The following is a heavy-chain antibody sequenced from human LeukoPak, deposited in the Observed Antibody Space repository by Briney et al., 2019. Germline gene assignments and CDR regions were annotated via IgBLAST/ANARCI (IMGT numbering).Heavy chain of an antibody. D-gene: IGHD2-2*01. CDR1: GWSFNDYY. V-gene: IGHV4-34*01. CDR3: ARGQVPAARGYNWFDP. Sequence: SETLSLTCAVYGWSFNDYYWNWIRQPPGKGLGWIGEFNARGDTSYNPSLKSRVTISVDTSKKQFSLRLTSMIAADTALYYCARGQVPAARGYNWFDPWGQGTLVTVSS. CDR2: FNARGDT. J-gene: IGHJ5*02.